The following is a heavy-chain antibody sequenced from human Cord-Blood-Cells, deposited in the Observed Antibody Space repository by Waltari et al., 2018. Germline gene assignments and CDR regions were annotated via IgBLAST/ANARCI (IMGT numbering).Heavy chain of an antibody. CDR1: GFSFSSYA. CDR2: ISGSGGST. Sequence: EVQLLESGGGLVQPGGSMRLSCAASGFSFSSYALSWVRQAPGKGLEWVSAISGSGGSTYYADSVKGRVTISRDNSKNTLYLQMNSLRAEDTAVYYCAKDVTQVAGNWFDPWGQGTLVTVSS. V-gene: IGHV3-23*01. D-gene: IGHD6-19*01. CDR3: AKDVTQVAGNWFDP. J-gene: IGHJ5*02.